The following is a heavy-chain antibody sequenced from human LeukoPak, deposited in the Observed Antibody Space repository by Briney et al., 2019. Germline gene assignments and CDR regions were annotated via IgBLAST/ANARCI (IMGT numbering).Heavy chain of an antibody. D-gene: IGHD2-2*01. V-gene: IGHV3-23*01. CDR1: GFTFSSYA. J-gene: IGHJ4*02. CDR2: ISGSGGST. CDR3: ALRSGYCSSTSCRGGYYSDY. Sequence: PGGSLRLSCAASGFTFSSYAMSWVRQAPGKGLEWVSAISGSGGSTYYADSVKGRFTISRDNSKNTLYLQMNSLRAEDTAVYYCALRSGYCSSTSCRGGYYSDYWGQGTLVTVSS.